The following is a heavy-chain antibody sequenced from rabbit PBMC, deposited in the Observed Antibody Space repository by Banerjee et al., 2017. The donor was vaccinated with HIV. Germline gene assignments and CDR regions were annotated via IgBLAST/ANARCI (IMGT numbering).Heavy chain of an antibody. CDR1: GFTVSSVYW. CDR3: ARDYAGYSLFQL. CDR2: INTISGDT. J-gene: IGHJ4*01. D-gene: IGHD7-1*01. Sequence: QSLEESGGGLVKPGASLTLTCTASGFTVSSVYWICWVRQAPGKGLEWIGCINTISGDTVYATWAKGRFTISKASWTTVTLQMTSLTAADTATYFCARDYAGYSLFQLWGPGTLVTVS. V-gene: IGHV1S40*01.